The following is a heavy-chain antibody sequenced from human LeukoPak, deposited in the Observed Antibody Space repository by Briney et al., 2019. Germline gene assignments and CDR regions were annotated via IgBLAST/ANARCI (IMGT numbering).Heavy chain of an antibody. V-gene: IGHV1-18*01. CDR3: ARDLPRITMVRGVIGGYYFDY. CDR1: GYTFTSYG. J-gene: IGHJ4*02. Sequence: ASVKVSCKASGYTFTSYGISWVRQAPGQGLEWMGWISAYNGNTNYAQKLQGRVTMTTDTSTSTAYMELRSLRSDDTAVYYCARDLPRITMVRGVIGGYYFDYWGQGTLVTVSS. CDR2: ISAYNGNT. D-gene: IGHD3-10*01.